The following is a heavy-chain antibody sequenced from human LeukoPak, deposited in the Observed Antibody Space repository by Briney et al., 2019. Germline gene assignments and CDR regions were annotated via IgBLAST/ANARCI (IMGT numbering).Heavy chain of an antibody. V-gene: IGHV3-74*01. CDR3: ARGDIIVVVAAVSLLV. Sequence: PGGSLRLSCAASGFTFSSYWMHWARQAPGKGLVWVSRINSDGSSTSYADSVKSRFTISRDNAKNTLYLQMNSLRAEDTAVYYCARGDIIVVVAAVSLLVWGQGTLVTVSS. J-gene: IGHJ4*02. D-gene: IGHD2-15*01. CDR1: GFTFSSYW. CDR2: INSDGSST.